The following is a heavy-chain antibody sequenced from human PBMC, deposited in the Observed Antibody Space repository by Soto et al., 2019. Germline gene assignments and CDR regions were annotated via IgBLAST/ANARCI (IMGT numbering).Heavy chain of an antibody. CDR2: IYHNGNT. J-gene: IGHJ6*02. Sequence: NPSETLSLTCSVSGGSIRSSHTSTYWTWIRQPPGKGLEWIAYIYHNGNTAYNPSLKSRITISVDSSKNQFSLKMNSVTAADTAVYFCARTYCTTTACQAHGIDVWGQGTTVTVSS. D-gene: IGHD4-4*01. CDR3: ARTYCTTTACQAHGIDV. V-gene: IGHV4-61*01. CDR1: GGSIRSSHTSTY.